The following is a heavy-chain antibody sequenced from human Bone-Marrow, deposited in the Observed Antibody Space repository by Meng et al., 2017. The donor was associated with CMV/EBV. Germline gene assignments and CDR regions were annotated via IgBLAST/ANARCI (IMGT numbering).Heavy chain of an antibody. CDR1: GFTFSSYS. D-gene: IGHD6-13*01. V-gene: IGHV3-48*04. J-gene: IGHJ4*02. CDR2: ISSSSSTI. CDR3: ARDLRAAAFDY. Sequence: GGSLRLSCAASGFTFSSYSMNWVRQAPGKGLEWVSYISSSSSTIYYADSVKGRFTISRDNAKNSLYLQMNSLRAEDTAVYYCARDLRAAAFDYWGQGTLVTVYS.